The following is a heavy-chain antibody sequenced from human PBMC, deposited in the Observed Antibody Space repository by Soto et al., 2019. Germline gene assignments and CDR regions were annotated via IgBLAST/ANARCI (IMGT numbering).Heavy chain of an antibody. CDR2: INPSGGST. Sequence: ASVKVSCEASGYTLSSYYIHWVRQAPGQGLEWMGIINPSGGSTTYAQKFQGRVTMTRDTSTNTVYMELSSLTSEDTAVYYCARASVSGRRFDYWGEGTLVTVSS. CDR1: GYTLSSYY. CDR3: ARASVSGRRFDY. J-gene: IGHJ4*02. D-gene: IGHD6-19*01. V-gene: IGHV1-46*03.